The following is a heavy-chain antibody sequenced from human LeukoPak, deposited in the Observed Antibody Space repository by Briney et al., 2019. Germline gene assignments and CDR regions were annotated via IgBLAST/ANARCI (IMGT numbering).Heavy chain of an antibody. CDR1: GGSISSGSYY. Sequence: PSETLSLTCTVSGGSISSGSYYWSWIRQPAGKGLEWIGRIYTSGSTNYNPSLKSRVTISVDTSKNQFSLKLSSVTAADTAVYYCARGQYYCGGDCYRFDYWGQGTLVTVSS. CDR2: IYTSGST. J-gene: IGHJ4*02. CDR3: ARGQYYCGGDCYRFDY. V-gene: IGHV4-61*02. D-gene: IGHD2-21*01.